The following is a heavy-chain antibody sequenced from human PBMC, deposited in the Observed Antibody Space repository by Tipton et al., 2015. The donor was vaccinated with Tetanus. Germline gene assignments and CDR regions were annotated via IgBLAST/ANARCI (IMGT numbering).Heavy chain of an antibody. Sequence: TLSLTCTVSGGSISSSSYYWGWIRQPPGKGLEWIGSIYYSGSTYYNPSLKSRVTISVDTSKNQFSLKLSSVTAADTAVYYCAIDMVVTAMDRWFDPWGQGTLVTVSS. J-gene: IGHJ5*02. CDR1: GGSISSSSYY. V-gene: IGHV4-39*02. CDR3: AIDMVVTAMDRWFDP. D-gene: IGHD2-21*02. CDR2: IYYSGST.